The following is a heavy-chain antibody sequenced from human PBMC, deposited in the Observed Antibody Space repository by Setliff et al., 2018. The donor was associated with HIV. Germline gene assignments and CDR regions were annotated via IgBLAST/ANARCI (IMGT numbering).Heavy chain of an antibody. CDR2: IWYDGSNK. Sequence: GGSLRLSCAASGFTFSSYGMHWVRQAPGKGLEWVAVIWYDGSNKYYADSVKGRFSISRDNAKNSMYLQMNSLRAEDTAIYYCVRDVKTYDIWGQGTMVTVSS. CDR1: GFTFSSYG. J-gene: IGHJ3*02. CDR3: VRDVKTYDI. V-gene: IGHV3-33*08.